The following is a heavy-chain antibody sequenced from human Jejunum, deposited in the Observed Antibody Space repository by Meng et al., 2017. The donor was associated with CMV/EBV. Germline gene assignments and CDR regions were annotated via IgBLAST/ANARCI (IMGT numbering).Heavy chain of an antibody. V-gene: IGHV4-38-2*02. D-gene: IGHD5/OR15-5a*01. J-gene: IGHJ4*02. CDR3: ARLSVGQFDY. CDR2: SYPSGIT. Sequence: CSVSGYSIRSGSYWGWIRQPPGKGLEWIGSSYPSGITNYNPSLKSRVTISVDTSKNQFSLKLSSVTAADTAVYYCARLSVGQFDYWGQGSLVTVSS. CDR1: GYSIRSGSY.